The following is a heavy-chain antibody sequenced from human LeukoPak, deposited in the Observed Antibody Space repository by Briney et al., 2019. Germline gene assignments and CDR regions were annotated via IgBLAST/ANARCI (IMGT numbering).Heavy chain of an antibody. CDR2: IFPRDSDT. D-gene: IGHD6-19*01. J-gene: IGHJ5*02. CDR3: AVAVAGYNWFDP. V-gene: IGHV5-51*01. Sequence: GESLKISCKGSGYSLTSYWIGWVRQMPGKGLEWMGVIFPRDSDTRYSPSFQGQVTISADKSISTAYLQWSSLKASDTAMYYCAVAVAGYNWFDPWGQGTLVTVSS. CDR1: GYSLTSYW.